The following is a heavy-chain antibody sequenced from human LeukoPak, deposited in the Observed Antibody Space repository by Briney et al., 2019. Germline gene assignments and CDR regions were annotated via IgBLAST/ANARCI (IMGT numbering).Heavy chain of an antibody. D-gene: IGHD1-26*01. CDR1: GGSFSGYY. CDR2: INHSGST. CDR3: ARSPLGIVRSGIDY. V-gene: IGHV4-34*01. J-gene: IGHJ4*02. Sequence: SETLSLTCAVYGGSFSGYYWSWIREPPGEGLEWIGDINHSGSTNYNPSLKSRVTISVDTSKNQFSLKLSSVTAADTAVYYCARSPLGIVRSGIDYWGQGTLVTVSS.